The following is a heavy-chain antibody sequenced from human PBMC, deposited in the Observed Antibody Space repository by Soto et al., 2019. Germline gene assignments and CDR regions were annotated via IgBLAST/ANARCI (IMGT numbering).Heavy chain of an antibody. CDR1: GGSFSGYY. CDR3: ARHDYGDYLYDY. V-gene: IGHV4-34*01. Sequence: SETLSLTCAVYGGSFSGYYWSWIRQPPGKGLEWIGEINHSGSTNYNPSLKSRVTISVDTSKNQFSLKLSSVTTADTAVYYCARHDYGDYLYDYWGQGTLVTVS. J-gene: IGHJ4*02. CDR2: INHSGST. D-gene: IGHD4-17*01.